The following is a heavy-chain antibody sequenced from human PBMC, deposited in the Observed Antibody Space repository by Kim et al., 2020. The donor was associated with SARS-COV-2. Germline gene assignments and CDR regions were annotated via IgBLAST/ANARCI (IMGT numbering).Heavy chain of an antibody. V-gene: IGHV3-53*01. CDR2: IYSGGST. J-gene: IGHJ3*02. CDR3: ARDLRVVVPAAIGDAFDI. CDR1: GFTVSSNY. Sequence: GGSLRLSCAASGFTVSSNYMSWVRQAPGMGLEWVSVIYSGGSTYYADSVKGRFTISRDNSKNTLYLQMNSLRAEDTAVYYCARDLRVVVPAAIGDAFDIWGQGTMVTVSS. D-gene: IGHD2-2*02.